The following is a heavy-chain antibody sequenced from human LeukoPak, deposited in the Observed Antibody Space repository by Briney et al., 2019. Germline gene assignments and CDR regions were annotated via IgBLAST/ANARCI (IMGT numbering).Heavy chain of an antibody. CDR1: GFTFSSYT. J-gene: IGHJ6*03. CDR3: ARDGGWAAVAGYMDV. D-gene: IGHD3-16*01. Sequence: PGGSLRLSCAASGFTFSSYTMNWVRQAPGKGLEWVSSISSSSSYIYYADSVKGRFTISRDNAKNSLYLQMNSLRAEDTAVYYCARDGGWAAVAGYMDVWGKGTTVTVSS. V-gene: IGHV3-21*01. CDR2: ISSSSSYI.